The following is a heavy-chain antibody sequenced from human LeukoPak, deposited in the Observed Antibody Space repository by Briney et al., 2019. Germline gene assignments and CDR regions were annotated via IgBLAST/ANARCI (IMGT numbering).Heavy chain of an antibody. D-gene: IGHD6-13*01. Sequence: KTSETLSLTCTVSGGSISSYYWSWIRQPPGKGLEWIGYIHNSGSTNYNPSLKSRVTISVDTSKNQFSLKVSSVTAADTAVYYCARASYSSSWYAVDNWGQGTLVTVSS. J-gene: IGHJ4*02. CDR1: GGSISSYY. CDR3: ARASYSSSWYAVDN. V-gene: IGHV4-59*08. CDR2: IHNSGST.